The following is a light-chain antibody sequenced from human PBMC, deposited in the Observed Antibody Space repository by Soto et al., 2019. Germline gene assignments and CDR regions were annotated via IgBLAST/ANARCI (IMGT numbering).Light chain of an antibody. V-gene: IGKV3-20*01. Sequence: EIVLTQSPGTLSLSPGERATLSCRATESVVSNYLAWYQLKPGQAPRLLIYDASSRATGFPDRFSGSGSGTDFTLTISRLEPEDFAVYYCQQYGSIPWTFGQGTKVDIK. CDR2: DAS. CDR1: ESVVSNY. CDR3: QQYGSIPWT. J-gene: IGKJ1*01.